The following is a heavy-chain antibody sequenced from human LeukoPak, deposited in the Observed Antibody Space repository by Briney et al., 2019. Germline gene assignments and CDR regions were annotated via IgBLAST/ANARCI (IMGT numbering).Heavy chain of an antibody. Sequence: PSETLSLTCAVSGGSISSSSYYWGWIRQPPGKGLEWIGSIYYSGSTYYNPSLKSRVTISVDTSKNQFSLKLSSVTAADTAVYYCARTYYYDSSGDFPEQNDYWGQGTLVTVSS. J-gene: IGHJ4*02. CDR3: ARTYYYDSSGDFPEQNDY. D-gene: IGHD3-22*01. V-gene: IGHV4-39*01. CDR2: IYYSGST. CDR1: GGSISSSSYY.